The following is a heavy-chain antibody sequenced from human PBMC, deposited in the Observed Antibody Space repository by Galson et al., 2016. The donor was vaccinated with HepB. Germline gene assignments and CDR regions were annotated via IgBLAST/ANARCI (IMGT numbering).Heavy chain of an antibody. J-gene: IGHJ1*01. CDR1: GASISSSSW. V-gene: IGHV4-4*02. CDR3: ARDLRSPVDH. D-gene: IGHD3-3*01. Sequence: SETLSLTCGVSGASISSSSWWSWVRQTPGKGLEWIGEVYLGGSTSYNPSLRSRVTISLDKSRSQFSLNLTSVTAADTAMYYCARDLRSPVDHWGQGTLVTVSS. CDR2: VYLGGST.